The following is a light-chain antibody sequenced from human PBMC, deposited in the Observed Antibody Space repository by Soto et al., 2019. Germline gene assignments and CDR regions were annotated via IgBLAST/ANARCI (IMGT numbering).Light chain of an antibody. CDR1: RNISSD. CDR2: RAS. J-gene: IGKJ2*01. V-gene: IGKV1-39*01. CDR3: QQSYSTLPYT. Sequence: IQMTQSPSSLSASVGDRVTLRCRASRNISSDLNWYQQKPGKAPKLLIYRASTLQNGFPSRFSGAGSATDCTLTIASLQPEDFATYSCQQSYSTLPYTFGQGTKVEIK.